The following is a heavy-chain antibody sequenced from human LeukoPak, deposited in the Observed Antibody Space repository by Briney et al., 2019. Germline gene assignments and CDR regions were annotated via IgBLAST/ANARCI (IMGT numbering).Heavy chain of an antibody. CDR3: ASENDCDY. CDR1: GFTVSSNY. V-gene: IGHV3-53*01. J-gene: IGHJ4*03. CDR2: IYSGGST. Sequence: GGSVSLFCAASGFTVSSNYMNWVRQARGKGLEWVSVIYSGGSTHYADFVKGRFPISGENSKNPPYLQMNSLKAEDTAVFFLASENDCDYWGQGTMVTVSS.